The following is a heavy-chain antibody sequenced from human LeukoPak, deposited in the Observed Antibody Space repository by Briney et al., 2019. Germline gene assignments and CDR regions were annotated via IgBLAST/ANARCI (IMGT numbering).Heavy chain of an antibody. CDR3: AKLFESGTYNNFFHY. Sequence: GGSLRLSCAASGFTFSSFEMNWVRQAPGKGLEWVSAITATSSSTHDADSVQGRFTISRDNSKNTLYLQMNSLRPEDTAIYYCAKLFESGTYNNFFHYWGQGTLVTVFS. J-gene: IGHJ4*02. V-gene: IGHV3-23*01. D-gene: IGHD3-10*01. CDR2: ITATSSST. CDR1: GFTFSSFE.